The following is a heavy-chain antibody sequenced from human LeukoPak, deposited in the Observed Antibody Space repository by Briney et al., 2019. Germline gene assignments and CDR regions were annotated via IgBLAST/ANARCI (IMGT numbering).Heavy chain of an antibody. CDR3: AREARYNWNPDAFDI. Sequence: SETLSLTCAVYGGSFSGYYWSWIRQPAGKGLEWIGRIYTSGSTNYNPSLKSRVTMSVDTSKNQFSLKLSSVTAADTAVYYCAREARYNWNPDAFDIWGQGTMVTVSS. CDR1: GGSFSGYY. V-gene: IGHV4-4*07. D-gene: IGHD1-1*01. CDR2: IYTSGST. J-gene: IGHJ3*02.